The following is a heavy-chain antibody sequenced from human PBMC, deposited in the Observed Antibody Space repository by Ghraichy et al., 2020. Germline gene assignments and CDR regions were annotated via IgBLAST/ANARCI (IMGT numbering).Heavy chain of an antibody. J-gene: IGHJ6*02. CDR1: GFTFSDYY. CDR3: ARPLSAGYYYYGMDV. Sequence: GESLNISCAASGFTFSDYYMSWIRQAPGKGLEWVSYISNTGRSIYYADSVKGRFTISRDKAENSLDLQMNSLRAEGTAVYYCARPLSAGYYYYGMDVWGQGPTVTGSS. D-gene: IGHD2/OR15-2a*01. V-gene: IGHV3-11*01. CDR2: ISNTGRSI.